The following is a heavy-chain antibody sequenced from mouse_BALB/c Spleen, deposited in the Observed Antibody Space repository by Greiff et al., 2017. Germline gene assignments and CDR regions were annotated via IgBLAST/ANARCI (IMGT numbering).Heavy chain of an antibody. Sequence: VQLVESGPGLVAPSQSLSITCTVSGFSLTSYGVHWVRQPPGKGLEWLGVIWAGGSTNYNSALMSRLSISKDNSKSQVFLKMNSLQTDDTAMYYCASPTTATGAWFAYWGQGTLVTVSA. CDR2: IWAGGST. D-gene: IGHD1-2*01. CDR3: ASPTTATGAWFAY. V-gene: IGHV2-9*02. J-gene: IGHJ3*01. CDR1: GFSLTSYG.